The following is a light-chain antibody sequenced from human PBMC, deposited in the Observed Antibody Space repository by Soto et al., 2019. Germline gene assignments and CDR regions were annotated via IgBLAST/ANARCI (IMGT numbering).Light chain of an antibody. CDR1: TGAVTSGHY. J-gene: IGLJ3*02. V-gene: IGLV7-46*01. CDR3: LLSYSGARV. Sequence: QTVVTQEPSLTVSPGGTVALTCGSSTGAVTSGHYPYWFQQKPGQAPRTLVYNTSDKHSWAPARFSGSLLGGKAALTLSGAQPEDEAEYYCLLSYSGARVFGGGTTLTVL. CDR2: NTS.